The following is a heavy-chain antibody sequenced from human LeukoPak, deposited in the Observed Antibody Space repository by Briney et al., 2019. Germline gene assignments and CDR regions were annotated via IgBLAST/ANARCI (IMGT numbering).Heavy chain of an antibody. Sequence: GGSLRPSCAASGFTFSYNWMNWVRQAPGKGLEWVSSISSSSSYIYYADSVKGRFTIFRDNAKNSLYLQMNSLRAEDTAVYYCARDREVDYWGQGTLVTVSS. CDR2: ISSSSSYI. V-gene: IGHV3-21*01. CDR3: ARDREVDY. CDR1: GFTFSYNW. J-gene: IGHJ4*02.